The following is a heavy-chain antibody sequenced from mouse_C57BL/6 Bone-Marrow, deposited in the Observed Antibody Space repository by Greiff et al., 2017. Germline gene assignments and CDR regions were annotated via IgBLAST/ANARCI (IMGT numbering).Heavy chain of an antibody. CDR1: GYTFTSYW. J-gene: IGHJ4*01. V-gene: IGHV1-64*01. CDR3: AYEYDGAMDY. CDR2: ITPNSGST. Sequence: VQLQQPGAELVKPGASVKLSCKASGYTFTSYWMHWVKQRPGQGLEWIGMITPNSGSTNYNEKFKSKATLTVDKSSSTAYMQISSLTSEDSAVYYCAYEYDGAMDYWGQGTSVTVSS. D-gene: IGHD2-4*01.